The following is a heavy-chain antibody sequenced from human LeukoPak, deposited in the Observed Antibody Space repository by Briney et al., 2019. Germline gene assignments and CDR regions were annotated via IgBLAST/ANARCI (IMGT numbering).Heavy chain of an antibody. Sequence: SGTLSLTCTVSGGSLSCYYWSWIRQPPGKGLEWIGYIYYSGSTNYNPSLKSRVTISVDTSKNQFSLKLSSVTAADTAVYYCAREKALYYYGSGSYYYFDYWGQGTLVTVSS. CDR2: IYYSGST. CDR3: AREKALYYYGSGSYYYFDY. J-gene: IGHJ4*02. D-gene: IGHD3-10*01. V-gene: IGHV4-59*01. CDR1: GGSLSCYY.